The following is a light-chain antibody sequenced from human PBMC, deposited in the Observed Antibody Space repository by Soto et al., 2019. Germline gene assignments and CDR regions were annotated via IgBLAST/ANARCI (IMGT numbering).Light chain of an antibody. J-gene: IGKJ2*01. V-gene: IGKV4-1*01. CDR1: QSVLYSSNNKNY. CDR2: WAS. CDR3: HQYYSTPYT. Sequence: DIVMTQSPDSLAVSLGERATINCKSSQSVLYSSNNKNYLAWYQQKPGQPPQLLIYWASTRESGVPDRFSGSGSGTDFAITISSLQAEDVVVYYCHQYYSTPYTFGQGTTLEIK.